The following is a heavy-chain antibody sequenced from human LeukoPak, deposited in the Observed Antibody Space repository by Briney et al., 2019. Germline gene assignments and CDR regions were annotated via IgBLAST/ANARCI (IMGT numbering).Heavy chain of an antibody. V-gene: IGHV3-74*01. CDR2: LNTDGSST. CDR3: TRDPRNLDY. D-gene: IGHD1-14*01. Sequence: SGGSLRLSCAASGFTFSSYWMHWVRQAPGKGLVWVSRLNTDGSSTSYADSVKGRFTISRDNAKNSLYPQMDSLRVEDTAVYYCTRDPRNLDYWGQGTLVTVSS. CDR1: GFTFSSYW. J-gene: IGHJ4*02.